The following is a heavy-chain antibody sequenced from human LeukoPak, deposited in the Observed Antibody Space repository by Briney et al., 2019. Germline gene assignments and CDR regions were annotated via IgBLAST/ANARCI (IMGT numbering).Heavy chain of an antibody. CDR3: ARDTAMDLDV. CDR1: GGSFSGYY. Sequence: SETLSLTCAVYGGSFSGYYWSWIRQPPGKGLEWIGEINHSGSTNYNPSLKSRVTISVDTSKNQFSLKLSSVTAADTAVYYCARDTAMDLDVWGQGTTVTVSS. CDR2: INHSGST. D-gene: IGHD5-18*01. J-gene: IGHJ6*02. V-gene: IGHV4-34*01.